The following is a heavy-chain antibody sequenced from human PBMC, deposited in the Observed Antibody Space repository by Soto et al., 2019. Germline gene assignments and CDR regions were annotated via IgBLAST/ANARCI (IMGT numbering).Heavy chain of an antibody. CDR2: ISSSSSYI. Sequence: GGSLRLSCAASGFTFSSYSMNWVRQAPGKGLEWVSSISSSSSYIYYADSVKGRFTISRDNAKNSLYLQMNSLRAEDTAVYYCARDGEPNYYGSGSYYGTDVWGQGTTVTVSS. V-gene: IGHV3-21*01. D-gene: IGHD3-10*01. CDR1: GFTFSSYS. J-gene: IGHJ6*02. CDR3: ARDGEPNYYGSGSYYGTDV.